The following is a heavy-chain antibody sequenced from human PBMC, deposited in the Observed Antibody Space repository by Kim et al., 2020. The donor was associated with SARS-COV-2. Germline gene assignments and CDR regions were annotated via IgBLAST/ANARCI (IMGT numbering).Heavy chain of an antibody. D-gene: IGHD3-16*01. Sequence: GGSLRLSCAASGFTFDDYAMHWVRQAPGKGLEWVSGISWNSGSIGYADSVKGRFTISRDNAKNSLYLQMNSLRAEDTALYYCAKDIGGGPQGFFDYWGQGTLVTVSS. CDR3: AKDIGGGPQGFFDY. V-gene: IGHV3-9*01. CDR2: ISWNSGSI. J-gene: IGHJ4*02. CDR1: GFTFDDYA.